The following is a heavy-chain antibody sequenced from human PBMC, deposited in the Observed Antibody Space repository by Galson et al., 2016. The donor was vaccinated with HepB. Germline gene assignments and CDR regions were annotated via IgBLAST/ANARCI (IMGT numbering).Heavy chain of an antibody. Sequence: SLRLSCATSGFTFNNYGFHWVRQAPGKGLEWVAVIWYDGSKEFYADYAKGRFTISRDDSKNTLFLQMNSLRDEDTAVYYCARGLYSNSFDLWGQGTPVTVS. V-gene: IGHV3-33*02. CDR3: ARGLYSNSFDL. J-gene: IGHJ5*02. CDR2: IWYDGSKE. D-gene: IGHD4-11*01. CDR1: GFTFNNYG.